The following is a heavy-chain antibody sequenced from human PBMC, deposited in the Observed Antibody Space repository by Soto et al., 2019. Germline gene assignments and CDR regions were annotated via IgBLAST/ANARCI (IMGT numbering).Heavy chain of an antibody. D-gene: IGHD3-10*01. CDR1: GYTFTSYD. J-gene: IGHJ4*02. CDR2: MNPNSGNT. CDR3: ARVNRQWFGAFDY. V-gene: IGHV1-8*01. Sequence: ASVKVSCKASGYTFTSYDINWVRQATGQGLEWMGWMNPNSGNTGYAQKFQGRVTMTRNTSISTAYMELSSLRSEDTAVYYCARVNRQWFGAFDYWAQGTLVTVSS.